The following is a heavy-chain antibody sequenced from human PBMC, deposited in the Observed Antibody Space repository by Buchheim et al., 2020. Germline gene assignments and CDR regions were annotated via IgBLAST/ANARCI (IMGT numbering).Heavy chain of an antibody. CDR1: AFTFSSYG. CDR2: IWHDGTKQ. J-gene: IGHJ4*02. Sequence: QVQLVESGGGVVQPGTSLRLSCAASAFTFSSYGMHWVRQAPGTGLEWLAAIWHDGTKQYYADPVKGRFTISRYNYKNTLYLQMNSLRAEDTAVYYCARDGSQLWYYGFDYWGQGTL. D-gene: IGHD5-18*01. V-gene: IGHV3-33*01. CDR3: ARDGSQLWYYGFDY.